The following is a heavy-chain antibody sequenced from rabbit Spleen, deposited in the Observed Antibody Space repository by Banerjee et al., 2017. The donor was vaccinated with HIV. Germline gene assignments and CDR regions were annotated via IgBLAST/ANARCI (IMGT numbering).Heavy chain of an antibody. CDR3: ARDTGSSFSSYGMDL. CDR1: GVSFTFNNY. D-gene: IGHD8-1*01. J-gene: IGHJ6*01. V-gene: IGHV1S45*01. CDR2: VDVGSSGFT. Sequence: QEQLVESGGGLVQPEGSLIVTCTASGVSFTFNNYMCWVRQAPGKGLEWIGCVDVGSSGFTYFASWAKGRFTISKTSSTTVTLQMTSLTAADTATYFCARDTGSSFSSYGMDLWGPGTLVTVS.